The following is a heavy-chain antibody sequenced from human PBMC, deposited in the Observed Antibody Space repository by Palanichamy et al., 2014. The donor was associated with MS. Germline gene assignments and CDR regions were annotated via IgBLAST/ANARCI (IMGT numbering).Heavy chain of an antibody. CDR3: ARGGSAYYYFDY. J-gene: IGHJ4*02. Sequence: QVQLQESGPGLVKPSETLSLTCTVSGYSISSGYYWGWIRQPPGKGLEWIGTIYHSGSTYYNPPLKSRVTISVDTSKNQFSLKLSSVTAADMAVYYCARGGSAYYYFDYWGQGTLVTVSS. D-gene: IGHD3-16*01. V-gene: IGHV4-38-2*02. CDR1: GYSISSGYY. CDR2: IYHSGST.